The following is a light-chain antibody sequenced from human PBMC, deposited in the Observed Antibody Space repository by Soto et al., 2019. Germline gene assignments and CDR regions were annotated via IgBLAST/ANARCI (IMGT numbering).Light chain of an antibody. CDR3: QQYNSLPT. CDR1: QSVSSN. CDR2: DAS. V-gene: IGKV3-15*01. J-gene: IGKJ3*01. Sequence: EIVMTQSPATLSVSPGERATLSCRASQSVSSNLAWYQQKPGQAPRLLIYDASNRATGIPARFSGSGSGTEFTLTISRLQSEDFAVYYCQQYNSLPTFGPGTKVDIK.